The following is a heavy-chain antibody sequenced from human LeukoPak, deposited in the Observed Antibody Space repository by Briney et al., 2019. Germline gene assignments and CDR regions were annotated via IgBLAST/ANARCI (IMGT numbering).Heavy chain of an antibody. CDR2: ISSSSTYI. J-gene: IGHJ4*02. Sequence: GGSLRLSCAASGFTFSSYSMNWVRQAPGKGLEWVSSISSSSTYIYYADSVKGRFTVSRDNAKNSLYLQMNSLRAEDTAVYYCARDRASSSWYLGYWGQGTLVTVSS. CDR3: ARDRASSSWYLGY. D-gene: IGHD6-13*01. CDR1: GFTFSSYS. V-gene: IGHV3-21*01.